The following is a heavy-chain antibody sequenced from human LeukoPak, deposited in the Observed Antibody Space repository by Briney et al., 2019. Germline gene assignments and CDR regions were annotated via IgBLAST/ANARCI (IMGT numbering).Heavy chain of an antibody. V-gene: IGHV3-48*03. CDR2: ISSGSTI. J-gene: IGHJ4*02. D-gene: IGHD4-11*01. CDR1: GFTFSSYE. CDR3: AKGGHDYNPFYW. Sequence: GSLRLSCAASGFTFSSYEMNWVRQAPGKGLEWVSYISSGSTIYDADSVKGRFTISRDNSKNTLFLQLNSLRAEDTAVYYCAKGGHDYNPFYWWGQGTLVTVSP.